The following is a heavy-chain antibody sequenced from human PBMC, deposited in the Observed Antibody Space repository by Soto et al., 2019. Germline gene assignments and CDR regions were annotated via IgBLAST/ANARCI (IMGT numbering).Heavy chain of an antibody. CDR1: GFSLTTDGVG. J-gene: IGHJ4*02. D-gene: IGHD3-16*01. CDR3: ARSSNLLTEDAKVGDFDY. CDR2: IYWDDDE. V-gene: IGHV2-5*02. Sequence: QITLKESCPTLVKPTQTLTLTCTFSGFSLTTDGVGVGWVRPPPGEDLEWLALIYWDDDERYSPSLKTRLTITKNTSKNQVFLIMTNMDPADSASYYCARSSNLLTEDAKVGDFDYWAQGNLVTVS.